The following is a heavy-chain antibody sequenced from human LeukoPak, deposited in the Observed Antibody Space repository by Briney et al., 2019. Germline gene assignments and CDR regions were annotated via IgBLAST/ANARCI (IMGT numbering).Heavy chain of an antibody. CDR3: ARDGTTDDAFDI. CDR2: IYYSGST. D-gene: IGHD4-17*01. J-gene: IGHJ3*02. Sequence: PSETLSLTCTVSGGSISSYYWSWIRQPPGKGLEGSGEIYYSGSTNYNPSLKSRVTISVDTSKNQFSPKLSSVTAADTAVYYCARDGTTDDAFDIWGQGTMVTVSS. CDR1: GGSISSYY. V-gene: IGHV4-59*01.